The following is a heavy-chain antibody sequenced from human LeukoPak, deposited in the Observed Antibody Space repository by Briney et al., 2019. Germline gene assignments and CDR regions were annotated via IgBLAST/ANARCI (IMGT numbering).Heavy chain of an antibody. V-gene: IGHV1-46*01. J-gene: IGHJ6*02. D-gene: IGHD1-26*01. Sequence: ASVKVSCKASGYTFTSYYMHWVRQAPGQGLEWMGIINPSGGSTSYAQKFQGRVTMTRDTSTSTVYTELSSLRSEDTAVYYCARAVKWELLDYGMDVWGQGTTVTVSS. CDR3: ARAVKWELLDYGMDV. CDR1: GYTFTSYY. CDR2: INPSGGST.